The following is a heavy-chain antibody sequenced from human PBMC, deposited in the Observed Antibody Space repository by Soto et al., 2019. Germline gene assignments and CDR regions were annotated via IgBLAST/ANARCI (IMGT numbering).Heavy chain of an antibody. V-gene: IGHV3-30-3*01. D-gene: IGHD5-12*01. CDR3: ARDQSWDGYNSVDY. CDR1: GFTFSSYA. J-gene: IGHJ4*02. CDR2: ISNDGSNK. Sequence: QVQLVESGGGVVQPGRSLRLSCAASGFTFSSYAMHWVRQAPGKGLEWVAVISNDGSNKYYADSVKGRFTISRDNSKNTLYLLMNSLRPEATAVYYCARDQSWDGYNSVDYWGQGTLVTVSS.